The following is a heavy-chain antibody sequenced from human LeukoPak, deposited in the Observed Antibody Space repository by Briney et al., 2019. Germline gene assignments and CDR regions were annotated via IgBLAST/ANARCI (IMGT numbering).Heavy chain of an antibody. CDR1: GFSVSSTY. J-gene: IGHJ4*02. CDR2: MYSHGLT. V-gene: IGHV3-53*01. D-gene: IGHD1-26*01. Sequence: RGSLRLSCAASGFSVSSTYMSWVRQAPGKGLEWVSLMYSHGLTSYGDSVRGRFTISRDTSKNTLHLQMNSLRAEDTAIYYCMRDIGSYPPEKWGQGTLVTVSS. CDR3: MRDIGSYPPEK.